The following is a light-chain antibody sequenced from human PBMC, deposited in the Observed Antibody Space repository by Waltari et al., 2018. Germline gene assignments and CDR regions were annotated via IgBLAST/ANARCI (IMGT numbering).Light chain of an antibody. CDR1: QSLLDSDGKTY. CDR3: MHCIHLPLT. V-gene: IGKV2-29*02. Sequence: DIVMTQSPLSLSVTPGQPASISCKSSQSLLDSDGKTYLYWYLEKPGQSPQLLIYEVSSRFSRVPVMLSGSESGADFTLKIIRVETEDVGVYCCMHCIHLPLTFGGGTKLEIK. CDR2: EVS. J-gene: IGKJ4*01.